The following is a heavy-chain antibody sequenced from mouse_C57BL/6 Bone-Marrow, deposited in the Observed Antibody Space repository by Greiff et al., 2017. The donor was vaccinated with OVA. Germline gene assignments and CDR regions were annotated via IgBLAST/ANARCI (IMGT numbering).Heavy chain of an antibody. CDR3: VLGLEDYAMDY. D-gene: IGHD4-1*01. J-gene: IGHJ4*01. CDR1: GYTFTDYY. CDR2: IYPGSGNT. V-gene: IGHV1-76*01. Sequence: QVQLQQSGAELVRPGASVKLSCKASGYTFTDYYINWVKQRPGQGLEWIARIYPGSGNTYYNEKFKGKATLTAEKSSSTAYMQLSSLTSEDSAVYFCVLGLEDYAMDYWGQGTSVTVSS.